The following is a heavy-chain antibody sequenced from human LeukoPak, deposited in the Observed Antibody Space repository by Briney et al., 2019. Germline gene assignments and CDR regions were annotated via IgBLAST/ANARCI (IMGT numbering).Heavy chain of an antibody. V-gene: IGHV1-46*01. Sequence: ASVKVSCKASGYTFSTHYMHWVRHAPGQGLERMGVINPSGGDTSYAQKFRGRVTMTRDTSTSTVYMELSSLRSEDTAVYYCARQRAGGIFDYWGQGTLVTVSS. D-gene: IGHD3-16*01. CDR3: ARQRAGGIFDY. J-gene: IGHJ4*02. CDR2: INPSGGDT. CDR1: GYTFSTHY.